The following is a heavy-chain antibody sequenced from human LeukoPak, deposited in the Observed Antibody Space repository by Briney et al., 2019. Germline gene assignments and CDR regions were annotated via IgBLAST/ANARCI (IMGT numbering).Heavy chain of an antibody. Sequence: EASVKVSCKASGYTFSNYAISWVRQAPGQGLEWMGWISAYNGNTNYAQKLQGRVTMTTDTSTSTAYMELRSLRSDDTAVYYCARDMGRGSSFFFGYWGQGTLVTVSS. CDR1: GYTFSNYA. J-gene: IGHJ4*02. V-gene: IGHV1-18*01. CDR3: ARDMGRGSSFFFGY. CDR2: ISAYNGNT. D-gene: IGHD3-10*01.